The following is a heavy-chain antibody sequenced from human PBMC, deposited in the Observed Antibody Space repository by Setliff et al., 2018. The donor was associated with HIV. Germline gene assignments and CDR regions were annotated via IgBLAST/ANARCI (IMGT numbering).Heavy chain of an antibody. CDR2: ISTYSDET. CDR1: GYTFTTYG. J-gene: IGHJ6*02. CDR3: ARGYSAAGTLYYYGMDV. Sequence: ASVKVSCKPSGYTFTTYGLSWVRQAPGQGLEWMGWISTYSDETSSSQNLQGRVTMTTDTSTSTAYMELRSLRSDDTAVYYCARGYSAAGTLYYYGMDVWGQGTTVTVSS. D-gene: IGHD6-13*01. V-gene: IGHV1-18*01.